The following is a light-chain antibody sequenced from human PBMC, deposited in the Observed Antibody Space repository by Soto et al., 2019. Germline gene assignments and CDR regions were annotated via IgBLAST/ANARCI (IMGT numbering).Light chain of an antibody. J-gene: IGKJ5*01. CDR1: QSISNY. V-gene: IGKV1-33*01. Sequence: DIQMTQSPSSLSASVGDRVTMTCRASQSISNYLNWYQQKPGQAPKLLIYDASNLETGVPSRFSGSGSRTDFSFTISSLQPEDIATYYCHQYDNLPPTFGQGRRLEIK. CDR3: HQYDNLPPT. CDR2: DAS.